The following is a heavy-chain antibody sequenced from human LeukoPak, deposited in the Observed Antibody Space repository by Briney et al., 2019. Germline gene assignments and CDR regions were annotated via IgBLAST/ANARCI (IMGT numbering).Heavy chain of an antibody. CDR3: ASVYGSGSYEVAFDI. Sequence: SETLSLTCTVSGGSVSSGRYYWRWIRQPPGKGLEWIGYISYSGSTNYKPSLNSRVSILVDTSKNQFSLELNSVTAADTAVYYCASVYGSGSYEVAFDIWGQGTMVTVSS. CDR1: GGSVSSGRYY. CDR2: ISYSGST. V-gene: IGHV4-61*01. D-gene: IGHD3-10*01. J-gene: IGHJ3*02.